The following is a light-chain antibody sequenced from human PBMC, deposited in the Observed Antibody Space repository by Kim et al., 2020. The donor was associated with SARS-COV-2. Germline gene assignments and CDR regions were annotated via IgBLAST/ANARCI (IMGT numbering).Light chain of an antibody. CDR1: HNITNSS. CDR3: QQYGNSPLT. J-gene: IGKJ4*01. Sequence: SPGQRATLSCRASHNITNSSLAGYQQQPGQAPRRLIFYASKRATGIPDRFSGSGSETDFTLTISRLEPEDYAVYSCQQYGNSPLTFGGGTKVDIK. CDR2: YAS. V-gene: IGKV3-20*01.